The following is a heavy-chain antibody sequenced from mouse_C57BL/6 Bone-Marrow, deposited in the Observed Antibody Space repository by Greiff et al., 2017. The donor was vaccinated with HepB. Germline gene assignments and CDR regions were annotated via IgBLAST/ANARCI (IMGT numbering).Heavy chain of an antibody. CDR1: GFSLTSYA. J-gene: IGHJ1*03. Sequence: VQRVESGPGLVAPSQSLSITCTVSGFSLTSYAISWVRQPPGKGLEWLGVIWTGGGTNYNSALKSRLSISKDNSKSQVFLKMNSLQTDDTARYYCARNFDYGSSYGFDVWGTGTTVTVSS. CDR3: ARNFDYGSSYGFDV. V-gene: IGHV2-9-1*01. CDR2: IWTGGGT. D-gene: IGHD1-1*01.